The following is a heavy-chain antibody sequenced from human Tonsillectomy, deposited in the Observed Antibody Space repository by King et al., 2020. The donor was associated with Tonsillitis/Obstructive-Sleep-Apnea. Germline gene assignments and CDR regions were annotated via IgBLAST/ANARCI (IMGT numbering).Heavy chain of an antibody. J-gene: IGHJ5*02. CDR2: IYYSGST. V-gene: IGHV4-39*01. Sequence: QLQESGPGLVKPSETLSLTCTVSGGSISSSSYYWGWIRQPPGKGLEWIGNIYYSGSTYYNPSLKSRVTISVDTSKNQFSLKLSTVTAADTAVYYCARQSPSPQLRWFKGYWFDPWGQGTLVTVSS. D-gene: IGHD4-23*01. CDR1: GGSISSSSYY. CDR3: ARQSPSPQLRWFKGYWFDP.